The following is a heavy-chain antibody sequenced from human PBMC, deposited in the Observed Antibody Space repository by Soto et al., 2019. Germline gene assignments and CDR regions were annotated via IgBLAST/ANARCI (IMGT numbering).Heavy chain of an antibody. CDR1: GGTFSSYA. Sequence: QVQLVQSGAEVKKPGSSVKVSCKASGGTFSSYAISWVRQAPGQGLEWVGGISAIFGTANYAQKFQGRVTIHADQPTSTAYLELSSLRSEDTAVYYCAVRSRSTSYYYYYYYGMDVWGQGTTVTVSS. J-gene: IGHJ6*02. D-gene: IGHD2-2*01. CDR3: AVRSRSTSYYYYYYYGMDV. V-gene: IGHV1-69*01. CDR2: ISAIFGTA.